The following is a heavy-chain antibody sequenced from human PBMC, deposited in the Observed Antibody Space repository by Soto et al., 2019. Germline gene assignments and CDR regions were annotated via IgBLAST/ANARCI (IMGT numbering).Heavy chain of an antibody. D-gene: IGHD3-10*01. CDR3: AKDPVHYSRYLYGPFDY. J-gene: IGHJ4*02. V-gene: IGHV3-30*18. CDR2: ISYDGSNK. CDR1: GFTFSSYG. Sequence: GGSLRLSCAASGFTFSSYGMHWVRQAPGKGLEWVAVISYDGSNKYYADSVKGRFTISRDNSKNTLYLQMNSLRAEDTAVYYCAKDPVHYSRYLYGPFDYWGQGTLVTVSS.